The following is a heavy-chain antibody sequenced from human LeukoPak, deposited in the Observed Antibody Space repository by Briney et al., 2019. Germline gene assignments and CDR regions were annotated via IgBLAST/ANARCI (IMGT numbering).Heavy chain of an antibody. V-gene: IGHV4-4*07. D-gene: IGHD3-22*01. CDR1: GGSISSYS. Sequence: SETLSLTCTVSGGSISSYSWSWIRQPAGKGLEWIRRMYSSGSTKYNPSLKSRITMSVDTSKNQISLKLTSVTAADTAIYYCARWSSGDYYYVDYWGQGTLVTVSS. CDR2: MYSSGST. CDR3: ARWSSGDYYYVDY. J-gene: IGHJ4*02.